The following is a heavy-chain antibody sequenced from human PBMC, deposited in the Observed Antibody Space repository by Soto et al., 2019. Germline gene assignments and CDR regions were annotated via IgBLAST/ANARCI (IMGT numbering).Heavy chain of an antibody. CDR1: GYTFTTYG. D-gene: IGHD2-21*01. CDR2: ISTRNGDT. Sequence: ASVKVSCKTSGYTFTTYGIIWVRQAPGQHLEWLGWISTRNGDTNYAQRFQGRVTLTTDTSTSTAYMELKDLRSDDTAVYFCARVMLLPNPAADFWGRGTLVTV. J-gene: IGHJ4*02. V-gene: IGHV1-18*04. CDR3: ARVMLLPNPAADF.